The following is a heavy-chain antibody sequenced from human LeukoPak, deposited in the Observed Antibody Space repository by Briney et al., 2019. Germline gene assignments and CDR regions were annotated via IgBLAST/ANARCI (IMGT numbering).Heavy chain of an antibody. Sequence: GASVKVSCKASGYTFTSYGISWVRQAPGQGLEWMGWISAYNGNTNYAQELQGRVTMTTDTSTSIAYMELRSLRSDDTAVYYCARDLGSGWSNWYFDLWGRGTLVTVSS. CDR3: ARDLGSGWSNWYFDL. J-gene: IGHJ2*01. V-gene: IGHV1-18*01. D-gene: IGHD6-19*01. CDR2: ISAYNGNT. CDR1: GYTFTSYG.